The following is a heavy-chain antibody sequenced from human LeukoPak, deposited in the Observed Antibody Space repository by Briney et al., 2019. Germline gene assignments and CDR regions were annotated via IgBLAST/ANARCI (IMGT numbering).Heavy chain of an antibody. V-gene: IGHV4-4*07. J-gene: IGHJ4*02. CDR3: ATQESGSYYDY. CDR2: IYSSGSA. CDR1: GGSISSYY. Sequence: PSETLSLTCTVSGGSISSYYWSWIRQPAGKGLQWIGRIYSSGSANYNPSLKSRVTMSVDTSKNQFSLRLSSVTAADTAVYYCATQESGSYYDYWGQGTLVTVSS. D-gene: IGHD1-26*01.